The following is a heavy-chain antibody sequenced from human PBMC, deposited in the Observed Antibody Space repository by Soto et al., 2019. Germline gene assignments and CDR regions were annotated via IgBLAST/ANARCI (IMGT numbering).Heavy chain of an antibody. D-gene: IGHD6-13*01. J-gene: IGHJ6*02. CDR3: ARDLGKPQLVRGYGMDV. CDR1: GFTFSSYG. V-gene: IGHV3-33*01. Sequence: QVQLVESGGGVVQPGRSLRLSCAASGFTFSSYGIHWVRQAPGKGLEWVAVIWYDGRYEYYADSVKGRFTISRDNSKNTLYLQMNSLRAEDTAVYYCARDLGKPQLVRGYGMDVWGQGTTVTVSS. CDR2: IWYDGRYE.